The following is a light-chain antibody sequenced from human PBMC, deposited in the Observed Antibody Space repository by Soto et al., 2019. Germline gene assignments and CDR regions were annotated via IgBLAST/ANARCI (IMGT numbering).Light chain of an antibody. CDR3: QSYDSSLSGSV. Sequence: QSVLTQPPSVSGAPGQTVAISCTGSSPNIGPGFDVHWYQQVPGTAPKLVLYGNTNRPSGVPDRFSGSRSGSSASLAITGLQAEDEADYYCQSYDSSLSGSVFGTGTKLTVL. CDR2: GNT. CDR1: SPNIGPGFD. V-gene: IGLV1-40*01. J-gene: IGLJ1*01.